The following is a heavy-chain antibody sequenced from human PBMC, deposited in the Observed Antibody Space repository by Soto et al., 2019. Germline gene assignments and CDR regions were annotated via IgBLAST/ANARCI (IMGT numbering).Heavy chain of an antibody. CDR1: GGSISSYY. CDR3: ARGDRGGYDF. D-gene: IGHD5-12*01. CDR2: IYYSGST. J-gene: IGHJ4*02. V-gene: IGHV4-59*01. Sequence: TLSLTCTVSGGSISSYYWSWIRQPPGKGLEWIGYIYYSGSTNYNPSLKSRVTISVDTSKNQFSLKLSSVTAADTAVYYCARGDRGGYDFWGQGTLVTSPQ.